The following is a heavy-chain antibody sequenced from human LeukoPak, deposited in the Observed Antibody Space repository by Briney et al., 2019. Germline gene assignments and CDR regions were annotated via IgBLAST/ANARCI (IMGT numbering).Heavy chain of an antibody. Sequence: TASETLSLTCSVSGGSINSGGSSWNWIRQPPGKGLEWIGHIYISGSTFYDPSLKTRVTISLDRSKNQFSLKLTSVTAADTAVYYCASPFYCNSTTCYDSWGQGTLVTVSS. J-gene: IGHJ4*02. CDR1: GGSINSGGSS. CDR2: IYISGST. V-gene: IGHV4-30-2*01. CDR3: ASPFYCNSTTCYDS. D-gene: IGHD2-2*01.